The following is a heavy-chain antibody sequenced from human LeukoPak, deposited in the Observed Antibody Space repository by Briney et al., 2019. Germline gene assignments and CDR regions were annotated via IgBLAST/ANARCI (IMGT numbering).Heavy chain of an antibody. CDR1: GGSISNYY. Sequence: SETLSLTCTVSGGSISNYYWSWIRQPPGKGLEWIGYIYYSGSTNYNPSLKSRVTISVDTSKNQFSLRLSSVTAADTAVYYCASTIAADDAFDIWGQGTMVTVSS. D-gene: IGHD6-13*01. J-gene: IGHJ3*02. CDR2: IYYSGST. CDR3: ASTIAADDAFDI. V-gene: IGHV4-59*01.